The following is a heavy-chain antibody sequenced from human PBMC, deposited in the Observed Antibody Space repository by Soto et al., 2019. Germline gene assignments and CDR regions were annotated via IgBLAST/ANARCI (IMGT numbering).Heavy chain of an antibody. J-gene: IGHJ4*02. CDR1: GDSISSSFW. CDR2: IYHTEST. V-gene: IGHV4-4*02. Sequence: LSLTCAVSGDSISSSFWWSWVRQPPGKGLEWIGEIYHTESTVYNPSLKSRVTISVDKSKNQFSLNLDSVTAADTAVYYCARYDFGTFDYWGRGILVTVSS. CDR3: ARYDFGTFDY. D-gene: IGHD4-17*01.